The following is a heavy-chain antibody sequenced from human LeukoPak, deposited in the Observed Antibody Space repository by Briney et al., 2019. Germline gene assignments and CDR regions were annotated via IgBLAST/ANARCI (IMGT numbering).Heavy chain of an antibody. CDR3: AKDRVTMVRGAVDY. V-gene: IGHV3-30*18. J-gene: IGHJ4*02. CDR1: GFTFSSYG. Sequence: PGGSLRLSCAASGFTFSSYGMHWVRQAPGKGLEWVAVISYDGSNKYYADSVKGRFTISRDNSKNTLYLQMNSLRAEDTAVYYCAKDRVTMVRGAVDYWGQGTLVTVSS. CDR2: ISYDGSNK. D-gene: IGHD3-10*01.